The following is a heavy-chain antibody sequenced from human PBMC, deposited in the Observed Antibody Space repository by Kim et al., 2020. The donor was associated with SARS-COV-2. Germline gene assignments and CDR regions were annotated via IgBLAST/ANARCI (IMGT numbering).Heavy chain of an antibody. CDR3: AKNLEIFGVVIA. V-gene: IGHV3-23*01. J-gene: IGHJ5*02. Sequence: YYADSVKGRFTISRDNSKNTLYLQMNGLRAEDTAVYYCAKNLEIFGVVIAWGQGTLVTVSS. D-gene: IGHD3-3*01.